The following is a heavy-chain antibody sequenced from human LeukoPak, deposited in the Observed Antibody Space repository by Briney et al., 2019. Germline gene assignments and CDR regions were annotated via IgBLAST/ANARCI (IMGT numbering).Heavy chain of an antibody. CDR3: ARDDEITFGTVN. CDR2: ISSSGSTK. CDR1: GFTFSDYY. D-gene: IGHD3-16*01. V-gene: IGHV3-11*04. J-gene: IGHJ4*02. Sequence: GGSLRLSCAASGFTFSDYYMSWIRQAPGKGLEWVSYISSSGSTKYYADSVKGRFTISRDNAKNSLYLQMDNLRAEDTAVYYCARDDEITFGTVNWGQGTLVTVSS.